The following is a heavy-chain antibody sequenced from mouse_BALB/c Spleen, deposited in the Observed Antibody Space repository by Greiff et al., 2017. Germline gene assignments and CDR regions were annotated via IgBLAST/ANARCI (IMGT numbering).Heavy chain of an antibody. Sequence: EVKLVESGGGLVKPGGSLKLSCAASGFTFSSYAMSWVRQSPEKRLEWVAEISSGGSYTYYPDTVTGRFTISRDNAKNTLYLEMSSLRSEDTAMYYCAREVEYDYDGGGFAYWGQGTLVTVSA. CDR3: AREVEYDYDGGGFAY. CDR1: GFTFSSYA. V-gene: IGHV5-9-4*01. D-gene: IGHD2-4*01. J-gene: IGHJ3*01. CDR2: ISSGGSYT.